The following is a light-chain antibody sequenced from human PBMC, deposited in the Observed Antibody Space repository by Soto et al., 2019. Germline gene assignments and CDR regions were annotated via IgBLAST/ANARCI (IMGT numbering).Light chain of an antibody. Sequence: EIVLTQSPGTLSLSPGERATLSCMASQSVSSSYLAWYQQKPGQAPRLLIYGASSRATGIPDRFSGSGSGTDFTLTISRLEPEDFAVYYCQQYGSSPPYTFGQWTKLEIK. CDR2: GAS. CDR1: QSVSSSY. V-gene: IGKV3-20*01. J-gene: IGKJ2*01. CDR3: QQYGSSPPYT.